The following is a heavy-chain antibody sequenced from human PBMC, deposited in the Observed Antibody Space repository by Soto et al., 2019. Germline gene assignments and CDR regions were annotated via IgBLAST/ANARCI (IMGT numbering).Heavy chain of an antibody. Sequence: EVQLLESGGGLVQPGGSLRLSCSASGFNFGSYGMSWVRQAPGKGLEWVSGLTASGLNTYYTDSVKGRFIISRDNSRNTVYLQMSGLRVEDTAVFHCAKGLGNAKEVWGQGTTVTVSS. CDR3: AKGLGNAKEV. J-gene: IGHJ6*02. CDR1: GFNFGSYG. V-gene: IGHV3-23*01. CDR2: LTASGLNT. D-gene: IGHD2-8*01.